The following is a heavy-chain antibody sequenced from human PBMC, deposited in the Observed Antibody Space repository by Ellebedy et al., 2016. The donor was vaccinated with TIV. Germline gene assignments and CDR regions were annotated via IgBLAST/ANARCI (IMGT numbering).Heavy chain of an antibody. Sequence: GESLKISCAASGFTFSSYWMSWVRQAPGKGLEWVANIKQDGSEKYYVDSVKGRFTISRDNAKNSLYLQMNSLRAEDTAVYYCAKDRLRQSRFKYYFDYWGQGTLVTVSS. CDR2: IKQDGSEK. V-gene: IGHV3-7*03. J-gene: IGHJ4*02. D-gene: IGHD4-17*01. CDR1: GFTFSSYW. CDR3: AKDRLRQSRFKYYFDY.